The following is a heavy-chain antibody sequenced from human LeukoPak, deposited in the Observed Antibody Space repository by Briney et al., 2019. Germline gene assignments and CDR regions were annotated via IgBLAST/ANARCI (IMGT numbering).Heavy chain of an antibody. D-gene: IGHD6-13*01. CDR1: GFTFTGYG. CDR2: INTDGSIT. J-gene: IGHJ4*02. Sequence: GGSLRLSCEASGFTFTGYGMHWVRQAPGKGLVWVSRINTDGSITNYADSVKGRFTVSRDNAKNTVYLQMNSLRAEDTAVYYCARGRAGGTKTFDYWGQGTLVSVSS. CDR3: ARGRAGGTKTFDY. V-gene: IGHV3-74*01.